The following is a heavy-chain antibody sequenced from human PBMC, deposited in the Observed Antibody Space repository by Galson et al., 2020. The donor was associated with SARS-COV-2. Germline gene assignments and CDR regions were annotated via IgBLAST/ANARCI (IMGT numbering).Heavy chain of an antibody. CDR3: ASAPLSGYDLPYDY. CDR2: IDHGENT. Sequence: SETLSLTCGVSGYSISSDYYWGWFRQPPGKGLEWIATIDHGENTYYNPSLKSRLTISLDTSKDQFSLRLSSVTAADTAIYYCASAPLSGYDLPYDYWGQGTLVTVSS. D-gene: IGHD5-12*01. V-gene: IGHV4-38-2*01. J-gene: IGHJ4*02. CDR1: GYSISSDYY.